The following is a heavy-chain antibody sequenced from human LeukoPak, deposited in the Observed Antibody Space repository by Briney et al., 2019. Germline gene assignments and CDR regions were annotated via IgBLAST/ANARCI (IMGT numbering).Heavy chain of an antibody. Sequence: GASVKVSCKASGYTFTNYAISWVRQAPGQGLEWVGWISAYNGNTNYAQKLQGRVTMTTDTSTSTAYMDLRSLRSDDTAVYYCARGTTHLWFGEGGNALDIWGQGTMVTVSS. V-gene: IGHV1-18*01. CDR2: ISAYNGNT. CDR3: ARGTTHLWFGEGGNALDI. CDR1: GYTFTNYA. D-gene: IGHD3-10*01. J-gene: IGHJ3*02.